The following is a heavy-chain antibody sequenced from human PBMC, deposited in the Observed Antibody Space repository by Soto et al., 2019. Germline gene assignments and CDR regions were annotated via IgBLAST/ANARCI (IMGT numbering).Heavy chain of an antibody. J-gene: IGHJ3*02. CDR1: GGSISSGDYY. V-gene: IGHV4-30-4*01. Sequence: TSETLSLTCTVSGGSISSGDYYWSWIRQPPGKGLEWIGYIYYSGSTYYNPSLKSRVTISVDTSKNQFSLKLSSVTAADTAVYYCARDADILTGSDAFDIWGQGTMVTVSS. D-gene: IGHD3-9*01. CDR2: IYYSGST. CDR3: ARDADILTGSDAFDI.